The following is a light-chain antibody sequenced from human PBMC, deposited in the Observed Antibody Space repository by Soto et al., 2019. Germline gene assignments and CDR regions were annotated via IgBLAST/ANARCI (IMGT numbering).Light chain of an antibody. Sequence: EIVLTQSTGTLSLSPGERATLSCRASQSLSSSQLAWYQQKPGQAPRLLIHDASSRATGISDRFTGSGSGTDFTLTITTLETEYFAVYYCQQYGSSPRTFGLGIKVEI. CDR2: DAS. CDR3: QQYGSSPRT. V-gene: IGKV3-20*01. J-gene: IGKJ1*01. CDR1: QSLSSSQ.